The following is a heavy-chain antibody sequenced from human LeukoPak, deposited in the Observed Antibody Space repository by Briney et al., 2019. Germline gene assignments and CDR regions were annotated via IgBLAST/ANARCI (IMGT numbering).Heavy chain of an antibody. J-gene: IGHJ4*02. CDR3: RRGSAIVVIPAAFSWFPL. Sequence: PGGSLRLSCSASGFTFSSYAMTWVRQAPGKGLEWVAAISGSGSSTYYADSVKGRFSISRDNSKNTLYLQMNTLRAEDTAVYYCRRGSAIVVIPAAFSWFPLWGQGPLVTVSS. CDR2: ISGSGSST. V-gene: IGHV3-23*01. CDR1: GFTFSSYA. D-gene: IGHD2-2*01.